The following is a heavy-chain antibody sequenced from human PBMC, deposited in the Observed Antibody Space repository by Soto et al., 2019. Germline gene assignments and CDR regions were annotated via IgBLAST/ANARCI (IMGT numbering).Heavy chain of an antibody. Sequence: GGSLRLSCAAYGFTFSSYAMSWVRQAPGKGLEWVSAISGSGGSTYYADSVKGRFTISRDNSKNTLYLQMNSLRAEDTAVYYCAKEERQYYDFWSGYYPFDYWGQGTLVTVSS. CDR3: AKEERQYYDFWSGYYPFDY. V-gene: IGHV3-23*01. CDR2: ISGSGGST. D-gene: IGHD3-3*01. CDR1: GFTFSSYA. J-gene: IGHJ4*02.